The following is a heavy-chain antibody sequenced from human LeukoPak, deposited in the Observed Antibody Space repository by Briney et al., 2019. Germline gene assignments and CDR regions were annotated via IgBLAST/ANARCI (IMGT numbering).Heavy chain of an antibody. CDR2: IIPILGIA. V-gene: IGHV1-69*04. Sequence: ASVKVSCKASGGTFSSYAISWVRQAPGQGLEWMGRIIPILGIANYAQKFQGRVTITADKSTSTAYMELSSLRSEDTAVYYCARGGIAVAGSCFDYWGQGTLVTVSS. CDR1: GGTFSSYA. CDR3: ARGGIAVAGSCFDY. J-gene: IGHJ4*02. D-gene: IGHD6-19*01.